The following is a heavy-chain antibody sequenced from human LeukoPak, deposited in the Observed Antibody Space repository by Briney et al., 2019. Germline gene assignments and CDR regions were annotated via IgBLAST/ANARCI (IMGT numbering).Heavy chain of an antibody. CDR1: GGSISSYY. CDR2: IYTSGST. V-gene: IGHV4-4*07. Sequence: SETLSLTCTVSGGSISSYYWSGIRQPPGKGLEWIGRIYTSGSTNYNPSLKSRVTMSVDTSKNQFSLKLSSVTAADTAVYYCARVCSSTSCYAFDIWGQGTMVIVSS. D-gene: IGHD2-2*01. J-gene: IGHJ3*02. CDR3: ARVCSSTSCYAFDI.